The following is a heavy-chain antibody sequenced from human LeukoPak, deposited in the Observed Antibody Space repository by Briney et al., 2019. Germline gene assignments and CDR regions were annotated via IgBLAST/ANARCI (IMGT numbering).Heavy chain of an antibody. CDR3: ARGIVVTGHLDC. Sequence: PGGSLRLSCAASGFTFSDYGMHWVRQAPGKGLRWVAFIGYDGSNKYYPDSVKGRFTISRDNSKNTLYLQMNSLRGEDTAVYYCARGIVVTGHLDCWGQGTQVTVSS. V-gene: IGHV3-30*02. J-gene: IGHJ4*02. CDR1: GFTFSDYG. D-gene: IGHD4-23*01. CDR2: IGYDGSNK.